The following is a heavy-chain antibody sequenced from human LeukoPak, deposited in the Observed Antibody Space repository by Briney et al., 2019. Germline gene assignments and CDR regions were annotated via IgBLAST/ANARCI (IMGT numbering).Heavy chain of an antibody. D-gene: IGHD3-10*01. V-gene: IGHV3-23*01. CDR3: TKALGSGSYYKLDY. Sequence: GGSLRLSCAASGFSFSSYAMSWVRQAPGKGLEWVSAISGSGSSTYYADSVKGRFTISRDNSKNTLYLQMNSLRAEDTAVYYCTKALGSGSYYKLDYWGQGTLVTVSS. CDR1: GFSFSSYA. J-gene: IGHJ4*02. CDR2: ISGSGSST.